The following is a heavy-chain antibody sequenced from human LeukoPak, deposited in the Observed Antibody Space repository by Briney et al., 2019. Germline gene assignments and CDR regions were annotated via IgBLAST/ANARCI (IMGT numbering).Heavy chain of an antibody. D-gene: IGHD3-3*01. J-gene: IGHJ4*02. CDR1: GGSFSGYY. CDR3: ARAGGRFLESEYYFDY. Sequence: PSETLSLTCAVYGGSFSGYYWSWIRQPPGKGLEWIGEINHSGSTSYNPSLKSRVTISVDTSKNQFSLKLSSVTAADTAVYYCARAGGRFLESEYYFDYWGQGTLVTVSS. CDR2: INHSGST. V-gene: IGHV4-34*01.